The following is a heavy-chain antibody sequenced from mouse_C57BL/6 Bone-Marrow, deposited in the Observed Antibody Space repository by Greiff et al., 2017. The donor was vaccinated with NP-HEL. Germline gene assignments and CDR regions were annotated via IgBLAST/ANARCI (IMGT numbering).Heavy chain of an antibody. CDR1: GYTFTGYW. J-gene: IGHJ4*01. CDR2: ILPGSGST. V-gene: IGHV1-9*01. D-gene: IGHD2-10*02. Sequence: VKLVESGAELMKPGASVKLSCKATGYTFTGYWIEWVKQRPGHGLEWIGEILPGSGSTNYNEKFKGKATFTADTSSNTAYMQLSSLTTEDSAIYYCARFPYGNFGYYYAMDYWGQGTSVTVSS. CDR3: ARFPYGNFGYYYAMDY.